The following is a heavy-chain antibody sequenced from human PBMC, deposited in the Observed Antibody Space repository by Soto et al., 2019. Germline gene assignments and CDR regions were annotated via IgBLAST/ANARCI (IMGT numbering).Heavy chain of an antibody. J-gene: IGHJ4*01. CDR1: GFTFSSYG. CDR3: AREREVDTVATIEEYFDY. CDR2: IWYDGSNK. V-gene: IGHV3-33*01. D-gene: IGHD5-12*01. Sequence: QVQLVESGGGVVQPGRSLRLSCAASGFTFSSYGMHWVRQAPGKGLEWVAVIWYDGSNKYYADSVKGRFTISRDNSKNTLYLQMNRLRAEDMAVYYCAREREVDTVATIEEYFDYWGHGTLVTVSS.